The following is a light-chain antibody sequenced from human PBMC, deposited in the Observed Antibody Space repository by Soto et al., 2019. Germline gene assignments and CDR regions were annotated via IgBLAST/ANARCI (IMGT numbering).Light chain of an antibody. CDR2: DVA. Sequence: QSVLTQPASVSDSPGQSITISCTGTSSDAGGSNFVSWYQQHPGKPPKLIIYDVANRPSGVSNRFSGSKSGSTASLIISRLQTEDEADYYCVSYTSSTTYVFGTGTQLTVL. V-gene: IGLV2-14*03. CDR3: VSYTSSTTYV. J-gene: IGLJ1*01. CDR1: SSDAGGSNF.